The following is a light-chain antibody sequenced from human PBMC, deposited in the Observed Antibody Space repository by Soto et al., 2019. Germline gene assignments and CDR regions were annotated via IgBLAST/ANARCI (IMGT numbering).Light chain of an antibody. Sequence: DIHLTQSPSTLSASVGDRVTITCRASQSISSWLAWYQQKPGKAPKLLIYKASTLESGVPSRFSGSGSGTEFTLTISSLQPDDFAHYYCQHWVDYMWTFGQGTKVEIK. CDR1: QSISSW. V-gene: IGKV1-5*03. CDR3: QHWVDYMWT. CDR2: KAS. J-gene: IGKJ1*01.